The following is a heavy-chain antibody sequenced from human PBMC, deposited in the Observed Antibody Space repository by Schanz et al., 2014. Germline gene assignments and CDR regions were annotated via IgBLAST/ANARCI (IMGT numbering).Heavy chain of an antibody. CDR2: IYHSGNT. V-gene: IGHV4-4*02. CDR1: GASISSSNW. CDR3: ATDSLRRATGGYDMDV. J-gene: IGHJ6*02. D-gene: IGHD7-27*01. Sequence: QLQLQESGPGLVKPSGTLSLTCAVSGASISSSNWWSWVRQPPGQGLEWMGEIYHSGNTNYNASLKTRRPITVDKSKNKFSRKERSVTGADTAVDYCATDSLRRATGGYDMDVWGQGTTVTVSS.